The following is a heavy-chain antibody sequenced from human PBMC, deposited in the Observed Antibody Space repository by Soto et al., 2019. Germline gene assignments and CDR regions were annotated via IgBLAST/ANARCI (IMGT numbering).Heavy chain of an antibody. Sequence: GGSLRLSCAASRFTFSSYWMSWVRQAPGKGLEWVANIKQDGSEKFYVDSVKGRFTISRDNAKNSLYLQMDSLRAEDTAVYYCARGVDDNASFGMDIWGQGTTVTVSS. J-gene: IGHJ6*02. V-gene: IGHV3-7*01. CDR1: RFTFSSYW. CDR2: IKQDGSEK. CDR3: ARGVDDNASFGMDI. D-gene: IGHD1-1*01.